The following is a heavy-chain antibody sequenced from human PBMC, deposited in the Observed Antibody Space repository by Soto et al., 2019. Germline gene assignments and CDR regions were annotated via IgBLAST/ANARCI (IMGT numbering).Heavy chain of an antibody. CDR2: IKNRADGGTA. CDR1: GITFINAW. D-gene: IGHD4-17*01. CDR3: TTDPGDYEDF. Sequence: EVELVESGGDLVKPGGCLRLSCVASGITFINAWMSWVRQAPGKGLEWVGRIKNRADGGTADYAAPVRGRFTISRDDSKNTLYLQMNSLEAEDTAVYYCTTDPGDYEDFWGQGILVTVSS. V-gene: IGHV3-15*01. J-gene: IGHJ4*02.